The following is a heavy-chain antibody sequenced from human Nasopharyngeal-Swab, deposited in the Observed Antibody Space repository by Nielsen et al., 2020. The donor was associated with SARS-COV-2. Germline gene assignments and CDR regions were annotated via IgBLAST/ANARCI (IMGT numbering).Heavy chain of an antibody. CDR3: AKDLRGPYFF. J-gene: IGHJ4*02. CDR2: ISGSGDISGSGGST. V-gene: IGHV3-23*01. D-gene: IGHD2/OR15-2a*01. CDR1: GFTFSDYT. Sequence: ETLSLTCAASGFTFSDYTFNWVRQAPGRGLEWVSAISGSGDISGSGGSTYYADSVKGRFTISRDNSKNTLSLQMDSLRAEDTAVYYCAKDLRGPYFFWGQGTLVTVSS.